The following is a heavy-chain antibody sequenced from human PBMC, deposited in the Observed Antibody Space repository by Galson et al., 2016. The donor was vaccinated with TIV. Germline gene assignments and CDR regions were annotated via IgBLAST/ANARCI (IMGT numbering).Heavy chain of an antibody. V-gene: IGHV3-30-3*01. D-gene: IGHD1-1*01. CDR2: ISYDGSSK. CDR3: AKEVQRRLHY. CDR1: GFTFNYYP. J-gene: IGHJ4*02. Sequence: SLRLSCADAGFTFNYYPMHWVRRAPGKGLKWVGVISYDGSSKYYADSVKGRFTISRDNSKNTLYLQMNSLRREDTAVYYCAKEVQRRLHYWGQGTLVTVSP.